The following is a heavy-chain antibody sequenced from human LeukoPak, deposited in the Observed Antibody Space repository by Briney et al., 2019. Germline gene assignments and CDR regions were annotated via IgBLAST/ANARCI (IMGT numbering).Heavy chain of an antibody. Sequence: SETLSLTCTVSGVSMSSYYWSWIRQPPGKGLEWIGYIYYSGSTNYNPSLKSRVTISVDTSKNQFTLKLNSVTAADTAVYYCARGRYGWLPFDYWGQGTLVTVSS. CDR3: ARGRYGWLPFDY. CDR1: GVSMSSYY. V-gene: IGHV4-59*01. D-gene: IGHD3-16*01. J-gene: IGHJ4*02. CDR2: IYYSGST.